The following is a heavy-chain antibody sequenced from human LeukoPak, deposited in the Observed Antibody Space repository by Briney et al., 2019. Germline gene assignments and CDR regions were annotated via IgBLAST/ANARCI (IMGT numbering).Heavy chain of an antibody. CDR3: ARASPYSSSRSGWFDP. CDR1: GFTFSSYA. CDR2: ISGSGGST. J-gene: IGHJ5*02. Sequence: PGGSLRLSCAASGFTFSSYAMSWVRQAPGKGLEWVSAISGSGGSTYYADSVKGRFTISRDNSKNTLYLQMNSLRADDTAVYYCARASPYSSSRSGWFDPWGQGTLVTVSS. V-gene: IGHV3-23*01. D-gene: IGHD6-13*01.